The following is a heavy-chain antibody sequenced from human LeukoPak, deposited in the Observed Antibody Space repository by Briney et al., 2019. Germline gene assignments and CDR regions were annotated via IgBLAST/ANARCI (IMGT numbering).Heavy chain of an antibody. V-gene: IGHV3-30*02. CDR3: AKDRCSNGIGCYYYYMDV. Sequence: HPGGSLRLSCAASGFTLSSSGMHWVRQAPGKGLEWVAFIRYDGSNKCYADSVKGRFTISRDNSKNTLYLQMNSLRAEDTAVYYCAKDRCSNGIGCYYYYMDVWGKGTTVTISS. D-gene: IGHD2-8*01. CDR1: GFTLSSSG. CDR2: IRYDGSNK. J-gene: IGHJ6*03.